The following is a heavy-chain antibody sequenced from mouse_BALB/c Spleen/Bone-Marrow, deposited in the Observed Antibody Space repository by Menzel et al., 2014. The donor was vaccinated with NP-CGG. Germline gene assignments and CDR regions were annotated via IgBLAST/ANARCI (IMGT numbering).Heavy chain of an antibody. V-gene: IGHV1-80*01. D-gene: IGHD1-1*01. Sequence: QVQLQQFGAEMVRPGSSVKISCKASGYAFSNNWMNWMKQRPGQGLEWIGQIYPGDGDTNYNGKFKEKATLTADKSSSIAYMQLSSLTSEDSAVYFCHYFGSDYYVMDYWGQGTSVTVSS. J-gene: IGHJ4*01. CDR3: HYFGSDYYVMDY. CDR2: IYPGDGDT. CDR1: GYAFSNNW.